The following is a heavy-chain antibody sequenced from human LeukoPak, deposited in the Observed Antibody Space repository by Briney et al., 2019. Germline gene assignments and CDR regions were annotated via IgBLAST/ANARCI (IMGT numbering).Heavy chain of an antibody. J-gene: IGHJ4*02. CDR2: ISGSGGST. D-gene: IGHD3-16*01. Sequence: GGSLRLSCAASGFTFSSYAMSWVRQAPGKGLECVSAISGSGGSTYYADAVKGRFTISRDTSKNTLYLQMNSLRAEDTAVYYCAKGSGHDYVWGSYYYFDYWGQGTLVTVSS. V-gene: IGHV3-23*01. CDR1: GFTFSSYA. CDR3: AKGSGHDYVWGSYYYFDY.